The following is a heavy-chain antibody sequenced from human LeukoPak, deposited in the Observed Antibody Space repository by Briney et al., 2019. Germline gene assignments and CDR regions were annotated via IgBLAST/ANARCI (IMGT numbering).Heavy chain of an antibody. Sequence: SETLSLTCAVSGYSISSGYYWGWIRQPPGKGLEWIGSIYHSGSTYYNPSLKSRVTISVDTSKNQFSLKLSSATAADTAVYYCARVSDSSGYHPGDWGQGTLVTVSS. J-gene: IGHJ4*02. V-gene: IGHV4-38-2*01. CDR2: IYHSGST. CDR3: ARVSDSSGYHPGD. D-gene: IGHD3-22*01. CDR1: GYSISSGYY.